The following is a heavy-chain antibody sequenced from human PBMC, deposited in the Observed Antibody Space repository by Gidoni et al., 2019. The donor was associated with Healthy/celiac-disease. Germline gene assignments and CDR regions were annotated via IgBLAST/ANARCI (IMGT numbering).Heavy chain of an antibody. CDR3: ARAQVVVARGGWFDP. Sequence: QVQLVQSGAAVKKPGSSLKVSCKASGCTFSSYAISWVRQAPGQGLEWMGGTIPIFGTANYAQKFQGRVTITADESTSTAYMELSSLRSEDTAVYYCARAQVVVARGGWFDPWGQGTLVTVSS. J-gene: IGHJ5*02. CDR2: TIPIFGTA. V-gene: IGHV1-69*01. CDR1: GCTFSSYA. D-gene: IGHD2-15*01.